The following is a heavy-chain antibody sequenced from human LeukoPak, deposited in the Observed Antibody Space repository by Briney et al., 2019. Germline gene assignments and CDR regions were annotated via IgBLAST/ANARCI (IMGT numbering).Heavy chain of an antibody. CDR1: GFTFNNYS. V-gene: IGHV3-21*01. Sequence: GGSLRLSCAASGFTFNNYSMNWVRQAPGKGLEWVSSISAGSTYIHYADLVKGRFTISRDNARNSLFMQMNSLRAEDTAVYYCVRDGATRLEFDYWGQGTLVTVSS. CDR2: ISAGSTYI. D-gene: IGHD4/OR15-4a*01. J-gene: IGHJ4*02. CDR3: VRDGATRLEFDY.